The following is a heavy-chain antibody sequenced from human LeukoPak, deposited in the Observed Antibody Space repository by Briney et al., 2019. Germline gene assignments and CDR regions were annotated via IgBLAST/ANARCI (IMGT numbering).Heavy chain of an antibody. CDR2: ISGSGGST. CDR1: GFTFSSYA. V-gene: IGHV3-23*01. CDR3: AKGHSSGWSGYMDV. D-gene: IGHD6-19*01. Sequence: GGSLRLSCAASGFTFSSYAMSWVRQAPGKGLEWVSAISGSGGSTYYADSVKGRFTISRDNSKNTLYLQMNSLRAEDTAVYYCAKGHSSGWSGYMDVWGKGTTVTVSS. J-gene: IGHJ6*03.